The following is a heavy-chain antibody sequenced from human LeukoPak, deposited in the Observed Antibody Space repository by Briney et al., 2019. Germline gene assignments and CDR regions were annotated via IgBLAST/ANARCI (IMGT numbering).Heavy chain of an antibody. Sequence: ASVKVSCKASGYSFTSYYMHWVRQAPGQGLEWMGIVNHSGGSTSYAQKFQGRVTMTRDMSTSTVYMELSSLRSEDTAVYYCARDPIGYSGYRINWFDPWGQGTLVTVSS. D-gene: IGHD1-26*01. J-gene: IGHJ5*02. CDR2: VNHSGGST. CDR3: ARDPIGYSGYRINWFDP. V-gene: IGHV1-46*01. CDR1: GYSFTSYY.